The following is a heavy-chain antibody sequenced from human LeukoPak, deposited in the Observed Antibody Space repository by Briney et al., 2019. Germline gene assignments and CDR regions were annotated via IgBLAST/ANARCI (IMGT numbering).Heavy chain of an antibody. Sequence: GGSLRLSCAASGFTVSSNYMSWVRQAPGKGLEWISYISISTSTIYYADSVKGRFTISRDNAKNSLYLQMNSLRAEDTAVYYCARDVFHGSGSPYFDSWGQGTLVTVSS. V-gene: IGHV3-48*04. D-gene: IGHD3-10*01. CDR2: ISISTSTI. CDR3: ARDVFHGSGSPYFDS. J-gene: IGHJ4*02. CDR1: GFTVSSNY.